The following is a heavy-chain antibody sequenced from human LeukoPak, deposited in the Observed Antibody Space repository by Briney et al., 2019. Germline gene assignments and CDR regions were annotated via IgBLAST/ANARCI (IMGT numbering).Heavy chain of an antibody. J-gene: IGHJ3*02. CDR2: INSDGSST. Sequence: GGSLRLSCAASGFTFSSYWMHWVRQAPGKGLVWVSRINSDGSSTSYADSVKGRFTISRDNAKNTLYLQMNSLRAEDTAVYYCARAYSCWSVSGAFDIWGQGTMVTVSS. CDR1: GFTFSSYW. V-gene: IGHV3-74*01. D-gene: IGHD6-13*01. CDR3: ARAYSCWSVSGAFDI.